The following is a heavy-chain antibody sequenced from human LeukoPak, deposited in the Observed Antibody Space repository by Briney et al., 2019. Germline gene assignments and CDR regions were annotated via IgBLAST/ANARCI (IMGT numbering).Heavy chain of an antibody. CDR2: IIPIFGTS. J-gene: IGHJ6*03. CDR3: AIGGGYCSSTSCYYYYMDV. CDR1: GGTFSSYA. D-gene: IGHD2-2*01. Sequence: ASVKVSCKASGGTFSSYAISWVGQAPAQGLEWMGGIIPIFGTSNYAQKFQGRVTIIADEYTSTAYMELSSLRSEDTAVYYCAIGGGYCSSTSCYYYYMDVWGKGTTVTVSS. V-gene: IGHV1-69*13.